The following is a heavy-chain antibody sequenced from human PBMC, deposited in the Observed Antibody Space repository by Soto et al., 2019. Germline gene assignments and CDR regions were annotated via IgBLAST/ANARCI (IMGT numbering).Heavy chain of an antibody. D-gene: IGHD1-1*01. CDR1: GGTFSSYA. CDR3: ARGGTGTYYYYGMGV. CDR2: IIPIFGTA. J-gene: IGHJ6*02. Sequence: GASVKVSCKASGGTFSSYAISWVRQAPGQGLEWMGGIIPIFGTANYAQKFQGRVTITADESTSTAYMELSSLRSEDTAVYYCARGGTGTYYYYGMGVWGQGTKVTVSS. V-gene: IGHV1-69*13.